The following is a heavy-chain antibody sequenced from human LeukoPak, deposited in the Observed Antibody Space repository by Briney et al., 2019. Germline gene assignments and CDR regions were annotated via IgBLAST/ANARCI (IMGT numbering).Heavy chain of an antibody. D-gene: IGHD1-26*01. CDR1: GFTFNNYW. CDR3: ARDPYSGTYGDTYYYYMDV. V-gene: IGHV3-7*01. Sequence: GGSLRLSCAASGFTFNNYWMSWVRQAPGKGLEWVANINQYGSEKYYVDSVEGRFTISRDNAKNSLYLQMNSLRAEDTAVYYCARDPYSGTYGDTYYYYMDVWGKGTTVTISS. J-gene: IGHJ6*03. CDR2: INQYGSEK.